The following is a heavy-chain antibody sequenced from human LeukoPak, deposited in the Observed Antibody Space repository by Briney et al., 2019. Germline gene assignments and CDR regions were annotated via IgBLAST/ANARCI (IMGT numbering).Heavy chain of an antibody. J-gene: IGHJ4*02. D-gene: IGHD3-9*01. CDR3: ARFRLSNYDILTGYYYYFDY. V-gene: IGHV3-21*01. CDR1: GFTFSSYI. CDR2: IAGSGGYI. Sequence: PGGSLRVSCAASGFTFSSYIMIWVRQAPGKGLECVSYIAGSGGYIYYADSVKGRFTISRDNAKYSLYLQMNSLRAEDTAVYYCARFRLSNYDILTGYYYYFDYWGQGTLVTVSS.